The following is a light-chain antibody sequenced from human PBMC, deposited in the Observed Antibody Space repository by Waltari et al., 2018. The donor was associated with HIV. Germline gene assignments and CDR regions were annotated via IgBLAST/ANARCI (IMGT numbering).Light chain of an antibody. J-gene: IGLJ3*02. CDR2: DNY. Sequence: QSVLTQPPSVSAAPGQRVTISCSGRSSNIGSNDVSWYQQLPGTAPKLFIFDNYYRPSGIPYRFSGSKSGTSATLGITGLQTGDEADYYCGTWDSGLSAVVFGGGTKLTVL. CDR1: SSNIGSND. V-gene: IGLV1-51*01. CDR3: GTWDSGLSAVV.